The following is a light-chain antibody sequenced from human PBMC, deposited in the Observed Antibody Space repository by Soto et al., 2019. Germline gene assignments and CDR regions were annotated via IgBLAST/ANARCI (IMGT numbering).Light chain of an antibody. J-gene: IGLJ3*02. CDR3: SSYVGNNNVV. CDR2: EVY. CDR1: SSDVGGYDY. V-gene: IGLV2-8*01. Sequence: QSVLTQPPSASGSPGQSVTISCTGTSSDVGGYDYVSWYQQRPGKAPHFIIYEVYKRPSGVPDRFSGSKSGKTASLTVSGLQADDEADYYCSSYVGNNNVVFGGGTKLTVL.